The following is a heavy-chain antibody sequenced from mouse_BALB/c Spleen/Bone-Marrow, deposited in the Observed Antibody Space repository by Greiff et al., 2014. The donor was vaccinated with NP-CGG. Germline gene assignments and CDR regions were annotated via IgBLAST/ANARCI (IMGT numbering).Heavy chain of an antibody. CDR1: GFSLTDYG. Sequence: VKLMESGPGLVAPSQSLSITYTVSGFSLTDYGVSWIRQPPGKGLEWLGVIWGGGITYYNSPLKSRLSISKDNSKSQVFLKMYSLQTDDTAMYYCAKLNWDEGDYWGQGTTLTVSS. V-gene: IGHV2-6-5*01. J-gene: IGHJ2*01. CDR3: AKLNWDEGDY. D-gene: IGHD4-1*01. CDR2: IWGGGIT.